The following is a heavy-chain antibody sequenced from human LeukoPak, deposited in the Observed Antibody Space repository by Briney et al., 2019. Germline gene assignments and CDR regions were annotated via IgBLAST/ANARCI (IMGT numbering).Heavy chain of an antibody. CDR2: ISAYNGNT. CDR1: GYTFTSYG. J-gene: IGHJ6*02. CDR3: ARETYYDFWSGDYYYYGMDV. D-gene: IGHD3-3*01. V-gene: IGHV1-18*01. Sequence: GASVKVSCKASGYTFTSYGISWVRQAPGQGLEWMGSISAYNGNTNYAQKLQGRVTMTTDTSTSTAYMELRSLRSDDTAVYYCARETYYDFWSGDYYYYGMDVWGQGTTVTVSS.